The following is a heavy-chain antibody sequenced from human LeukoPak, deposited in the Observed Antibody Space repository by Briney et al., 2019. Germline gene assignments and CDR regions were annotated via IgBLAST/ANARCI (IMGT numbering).Heavy chain of an antibody. CDR3: ARDGYYDFWSGYPNWFDP. V-gene: IGHV1-69*01. CDR2: IIPIFGTA. Sequence: GASVKVSCKASGGTFSSYAISWVRQAPGQGLEWMGGIIPIFGTANYAQKFQGRVTITADESTSTAYMELSSLRSEDTAAYYCARDGYYDFWSGYPNWFDPWGQGTLVTVSS. D-gene: IGHD3-3*01. CDR1: GGTFSSYA. J-gene: IGHJ5*02.